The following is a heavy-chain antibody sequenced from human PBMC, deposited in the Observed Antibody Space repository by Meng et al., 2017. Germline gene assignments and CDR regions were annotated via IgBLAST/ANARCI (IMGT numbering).Heavy chain of an antibody. D-gene: IGHD3-22*01. J-gene: IGHJ4*02. CDR2: IIPIFGTA. CDR3: ARARGSSGYYAFDY. Sequence: QVTLLHHGAEVKTRGSSLKVLCKDSGGTFSSYAISWVRQAPGQGLEWLGGIIPIFGTANYAQKFQGRVTITADKSTSTAYMELSSLRSEDTAVYYCARARGSSGYYAFDYWGQGTLVTVSS. V-gene: IGHV1-69*14. CDR1: GGTFSSYA.